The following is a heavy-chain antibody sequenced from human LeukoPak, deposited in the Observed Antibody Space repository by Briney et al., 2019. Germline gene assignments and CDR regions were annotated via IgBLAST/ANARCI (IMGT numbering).Heavy chain of an antibody. CDR2: ISSSGSTI. CDR1: GFTFSTYW. J-gene: IGHJ6*02. CDR3: ARKKNYDFWSGYPFYYYYGMDV. V-gene: IGHV3-48*04. D-gene: IGHD3-3*01. Sequence: GGSLRLSCAASGFTFSTYWMHWVRQAPGKGLVWVSYISSSGSTIYYADSVKGRFTISRDNAKNSLYLQMNSLRAEDTAVYYCARKKNYDFWSGYPFYYYYGMDVWGQGTTVTVSS.